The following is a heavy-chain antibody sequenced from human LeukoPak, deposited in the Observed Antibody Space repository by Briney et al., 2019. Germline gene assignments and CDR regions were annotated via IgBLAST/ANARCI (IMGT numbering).Heavy chain of an antibody. V-gene: IGHV3-11*04. D-gene: IGHD3-22*01. CDR1: GFTFSDYY. CDR2: ISRSCSTI. Sequence: PGGSLRVCCAAAGFTFSDYYMSSIRQSPAKGLALVSYISRSCSTIYYADSVKGRFTISRDNAKNSLYLQMNSLRAEDTAVYYCARDIYYYDSSGYYFPGGSDYWGQGTLVTVSS. CDR3: ARDIYYYDSSGYYFPGGSDY. J-gene: IGHJ4*02.